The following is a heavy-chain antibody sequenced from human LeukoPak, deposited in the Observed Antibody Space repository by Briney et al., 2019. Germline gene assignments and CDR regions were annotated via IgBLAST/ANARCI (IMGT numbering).Heavy chain of an antibody. V-gene: IGHV3-23*01. Sequence: RPGGSLRLSCAASGFPFSTNDMSWVRQAPGKGLEWVPAISGSASGGTTYEDSVKGRFTISRDNSKGTLYLQMNSLRAEDTAVYYCAKVKTHWYFDNWGRGTLVTVSS. CDR2: ISGSASGGT. CDR1: GFPFSTND. D-gene: IGHD1-1*01. J-gene: IGHJ4*02. CDR3: AKVKTHWYFDN.